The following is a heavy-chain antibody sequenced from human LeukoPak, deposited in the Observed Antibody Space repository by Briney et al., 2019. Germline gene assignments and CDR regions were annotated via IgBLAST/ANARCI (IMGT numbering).Heavy chain of an antibody. CDR2: IKQDGSEK. Sequence: EGSLRLSCAASGFTFSTYWMSWVRQAPGKGLEWVANIKQDGSEKYYVASVKGRFTISRDNAKNSLYLQMNSLRAEDTAVYYCARPLGAKFDYWGQGTLVTVSS. D-gene: IGHD3-16*01. CDR3: ARPLGAKFDY. CDR1: GFTFSTYW. J-gene: IGHJ4*02. V-gene: IGHV3-7*01.